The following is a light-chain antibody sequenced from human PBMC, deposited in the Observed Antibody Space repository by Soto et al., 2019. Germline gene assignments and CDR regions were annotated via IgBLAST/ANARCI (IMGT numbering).Light chain of an antibody. CDR2: GAS. J-gene: IGKJ4*01. V-gene: IGKV3-20*01. CDR3: QQYDESPLT. Sequence: DIVLTQSPGPLSLSPGERATLSCRSSQSVSSSYFAWYQQKPGQAPRLIIYGASNRATGIPDRFSGGGTATDFTLTISRLEPEDVAVYYCQQYDESPLTLGGGTKVDIK. CDR1: QSVSSSY.